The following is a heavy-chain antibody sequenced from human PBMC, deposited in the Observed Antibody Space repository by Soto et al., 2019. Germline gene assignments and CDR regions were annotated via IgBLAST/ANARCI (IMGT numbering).Heavy chain of an antibody. V-gene: IGHV3-48*02. CDR3: ARGSDSSGYYLHYYGMDV. Sequence: GGSLRLSCAASGFTFSSYSMNWVRQAPGKGLEWVSYISSSSSTIYYADSVKGRFTISRDNAKNSLYLQMNSLRDEDTAVYYCARGSDSSGYYLHYYGMDVWGQGTTVTVSS. CDR2: ISSSSSTI. J-gene: IGHJ6*02. CDR1: GFTFSSYS. D-gene: IGHD3-22*01.